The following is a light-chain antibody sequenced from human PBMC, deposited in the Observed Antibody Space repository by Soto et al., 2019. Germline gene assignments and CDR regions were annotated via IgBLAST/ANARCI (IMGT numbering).Light chain of an antibody. CDR2: KAS. J-gene: IGKJ4*01. Sequence: DIQMTQSPSTLSASVGDRVTITCRASQSISRWVAWYQQKPGKAPKLLIYKASSLESGVPSRFSGSGSGTEFTLTISSLQPDDFATYYCQQYNSYPSFGGGTKVEIK. CDR3: QQYNSYPS. CDR1: QSISRW. V-gene: IGKV1-5*03.